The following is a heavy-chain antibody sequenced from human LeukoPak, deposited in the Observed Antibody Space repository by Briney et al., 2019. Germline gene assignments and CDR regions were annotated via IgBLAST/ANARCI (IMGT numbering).Heavy chain of an antibody. CDR3: ASTRGYSYGQGRYFDY. V-gene: IGHV4-39*07. D-gene: IGHD5-18*01. J-gene: IGHJ4*02. CDR1: SGSISVTGID. CDR2: IYYTGTT. Sequence: SETLSLTCTVSSGSISVTGIDWGWVRQPPGKGLEYSGKIYYTGTTSYNPSLKSRVTISIDTSKNQFSLNLNSVTAADTAFYYCASTRGYSYGQGRYFDYWGQGTLVTVSS.